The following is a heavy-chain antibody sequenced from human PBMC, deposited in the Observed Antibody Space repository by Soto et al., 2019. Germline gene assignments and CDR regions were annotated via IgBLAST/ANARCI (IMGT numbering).Heavy chain of an antibody. CDR2: IYYGVPT. V-gene: IGHV4-39*01. CDR1: GGSISSSTYY. J-gene: IGHJ4*02. D-gene: IGHD2-21*02. CDR3: ARVPAGGNSDYFDY. Sequence: SETLSLTCTVSGGSISSSTYYWGWIRQPPGMGLEWIGSIYYGVPTYYNSSLKSRVTISVDSSKNQFSLKLRSVTAADTAVYYCARVPAGGNSDYFDYWGQGTLVTVSS.